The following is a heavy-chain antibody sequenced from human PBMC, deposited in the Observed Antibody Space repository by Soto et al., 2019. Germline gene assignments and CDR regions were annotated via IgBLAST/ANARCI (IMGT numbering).Heavy chain of an antibody. V-gene: IGHV3-30*18. Sequence: QVQLVESGGGVVQPGRSLRLSCAASGFTFSSYGMHWVRQAPGKGLEWVAVISYDGSNKYYADSVKGRFTISRDNSKNTLYLQMNSLRAEDTAVYYCAKDRSGSGSGWADAFDIWGQGTMVTVSS. CDR1: GFTFSSYG. CDR3: AKDRSGSGSGWADAFDI. J-gene: IGHJ3*02. D-gene: IGHD6-19*01. CDR2: ISYDGSNK.